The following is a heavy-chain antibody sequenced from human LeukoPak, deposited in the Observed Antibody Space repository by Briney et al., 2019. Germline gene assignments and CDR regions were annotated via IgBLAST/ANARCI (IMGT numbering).Heavy chain of an antibody. V-gene: IGHV3-43*02. J-gene: IGHJ4*02. CDR1: GFTFEDYA. CDR2: ISGDGGTT. CDR3: TRSLPDYFDY. Sequence: GGSLRLSCAASGFTFEDYAMHWVRQAPGKGLEWVSLISGDGGTTYSADSVKGRFTISRDNSKNSLYLQMNSLRTEDTALYYCTRSLPDYFDYWRQGTLVTVSS.